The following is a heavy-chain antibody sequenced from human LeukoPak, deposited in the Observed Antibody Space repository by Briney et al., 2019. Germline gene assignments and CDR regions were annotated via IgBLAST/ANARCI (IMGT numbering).Heavy chain of an antibody. CDR3: AKDQFRPIVVGIDAFDI. J-gene: IGHJ3*02. D-gene: IGHD3-22*01. V-gene: IGHV3-23*01. CDR2: ISGSGGST. CDR1: GFTLSDYY. Sequence: AGGSLRLSCAASGFTLSDYYMSWIRQAPGKGLEWVSAISGSGGSTYYADSVKGRFTISRDNSKNTLYLQMNSLRAEDTAVYYCAKDQFRPIVVGIDAFDIWGQGTMVTVSS.